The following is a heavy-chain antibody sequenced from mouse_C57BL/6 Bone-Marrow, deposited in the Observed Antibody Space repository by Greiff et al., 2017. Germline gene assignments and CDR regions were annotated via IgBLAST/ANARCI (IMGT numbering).Heavy chain of an antibody. CDR2: ISSGSSTI. Sequence: EVHLVESGGGLVKPGGSLKLSCAASGFTFSDYGMHWVRQAPEKGLEWVAYISSGSSTIYYADTVKGRFTISRDTAKNTPFLQMTSLTSEDTAMYYCAIFYSGYDGYFDVWGTGTTLTVSS. J-gene: IGHJ1*03. CDR3: AIFYSGYDGYFDV. V-gene: IGHV5-17*01. CDR1: GFTFSDYG. D-gene: IGHD2-2*01.